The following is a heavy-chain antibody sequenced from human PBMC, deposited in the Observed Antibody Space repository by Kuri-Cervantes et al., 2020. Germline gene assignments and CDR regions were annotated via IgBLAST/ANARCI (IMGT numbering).Heavy chain of an antibody. CDR1: GFTFSSYA. V-gene: IGHV3-9*01. J-gene: IGHJ4*02. CDR3: AKGPYIAARPRSGYFDY. Sequence: GGSLRLSCAASGFTFSSYAMSWVRQAPGKGLEWVSGISWNSGSIGYADSVKGRFTISRDNAKNSLYLQMNSLRAEDTALYYCAKGPYIAARPRSGYFDYWGQGTLVTVSS. D-gene: IGHD6-6*01. CDR2: ISWNSGSI.